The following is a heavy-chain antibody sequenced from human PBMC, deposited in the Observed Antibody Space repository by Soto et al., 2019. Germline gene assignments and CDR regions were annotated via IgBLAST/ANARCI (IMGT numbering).Heavy chain of an antibody. V-gene: IGHV3-53*04. CDR1: GFTVSSNY. CDR2: IYSGGST. D-gene: IGHD3-10*01. J-gene: IGHJ5*02. CDR3: ARGVMNYGSLWFDP. Sequence: EVQLVESGGGLVQPGGYLRLSCAASGFTVSSNYMSWVRQAPGKGLEWVSVIYSGGSTYYADSVKGRFTICRHNSKNTLYRQMNSLRAEDTAVYYCARGVMNYGSLWFDPWVQGTLVTVSS.